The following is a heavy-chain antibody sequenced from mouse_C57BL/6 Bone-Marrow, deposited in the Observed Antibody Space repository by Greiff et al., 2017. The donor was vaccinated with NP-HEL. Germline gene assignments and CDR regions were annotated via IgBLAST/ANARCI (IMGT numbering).Heavy chain of an antibody. CDR3: ARPYSNYAMDY. Sequence: QVHLKQPGAELVKPGASVKLSCKASGYTFTSYWMPWVKQRPGQGLEWIGMIHPNSGSTNYNEKFKSKATLTVDKSSSTAYMQLSSLTSEDSAVYYCARPYSNYAMDYWGQGTSVTGSS. CDR1: GYTFTSYW. CDR2: IHPNSGST. V-gene: IGHV1-64*01. J-gene: IGHJ4*01. D-gene: IGHD2-5*01.